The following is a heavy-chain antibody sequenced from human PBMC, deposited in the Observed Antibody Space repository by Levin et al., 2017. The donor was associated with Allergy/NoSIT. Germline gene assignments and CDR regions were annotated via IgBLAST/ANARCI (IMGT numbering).Heavy chain of an antibody. J-gene: IGHJ5*02. CDR1: GGTFSGYA. CDR3: ARDIVVVPTAMRDWFDP. Sequence: KISCKASGGTFSGYAISWVRQARGQGLEWMGGTIPIFGTTHYAKRFQGRVTITADESTSTAYMELSSLRSEDTALYYWARDIVVVPTAMRDWFDPWGQGTLVTVSS. CDR2: TIPIFGTT. D-gene: IGHD2-2*01. V-gene: IGHV1-69*01.